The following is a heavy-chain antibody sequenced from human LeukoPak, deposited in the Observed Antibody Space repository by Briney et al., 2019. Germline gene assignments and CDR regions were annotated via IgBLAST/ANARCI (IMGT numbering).Heavy chain of an antibody. CDR1: GGTFSSYA. D-gene: IGHD5-18*01. J-gene: IGHJ4*02. V-gene: IGHV1-69*04. CDR2: IIPILGMA. Sequence: GSSVKVSCKASGGTFSSYAISWVRQAPGQGLEWMGRIIPILGMANYAQKFQGRVTITADKSTSTAYMELSSLRSEDTAVYYCASGYSYGNPLFYWGQGTLVTVSS. CDR3: ASGYSYGNPLFY.